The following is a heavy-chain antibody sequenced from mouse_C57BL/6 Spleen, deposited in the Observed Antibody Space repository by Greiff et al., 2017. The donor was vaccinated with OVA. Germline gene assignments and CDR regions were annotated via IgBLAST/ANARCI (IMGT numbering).Heavy chain of an antibody. CDR3: ASPYYSNYEWYSDV. CDR1: GFTFSSYT. V-gene: IGHV5-9*01. D-gene: IGHD2-5*01. Sequence: EVKLVESGGGLVKPGGSLKLSCAASGFTFSSYTMSWVRQTPEKRLEWVATISGGGGNTYYPDSVKGRFTISRDNAKNTLYLQMSSLRSEDTALYYCASPYYSNYEWYSDVWGTGTTVTVSS. J-gene: IGHJ1*03. CDR2: ISGGGGNT.